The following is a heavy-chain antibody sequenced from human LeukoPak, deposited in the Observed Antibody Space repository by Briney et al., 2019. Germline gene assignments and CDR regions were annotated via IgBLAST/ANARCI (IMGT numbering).Heavy chain of an antibody. V-gene: IGHV4-34*01. CDR3: ARRRRDGYSRYFDY. J-gene: IGHJ4*02. CDR2: INHSGST. CDR1: GGSFSGYY. Sequence: SETLSLTCAVYGGSFSGYYWSWVRQPPGKGVEWIGEINHSGSTNYNPSLKSRVTISVDTSKNQFSLKLSSVTAADTAVYYCARRRRDGYSRYFDYWGQGALVTVSS. D-gene: IGHD5-24*01.